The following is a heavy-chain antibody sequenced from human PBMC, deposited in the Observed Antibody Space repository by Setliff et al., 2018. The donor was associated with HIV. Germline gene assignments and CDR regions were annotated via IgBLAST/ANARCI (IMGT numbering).Heavy chain of an antibody. CDR2: IIPIFGTA. D-gene: IGHD3-10*01. Sequence: SVKVSCKASGGTFSSYAISWVRQAPGQGLEWMGGIIPIFGTANYAQKFQGRVTITADESTSTAYMELSSLRSEDTAVYYCARGVTLVRGGRGDIWGQGTMVTVSS. J-gene: IGHJ3*02. CDR3: ARGVTLVRGGRGDI. V-gene: IGHV1-69*13. CDR1: GGTFSSYA.